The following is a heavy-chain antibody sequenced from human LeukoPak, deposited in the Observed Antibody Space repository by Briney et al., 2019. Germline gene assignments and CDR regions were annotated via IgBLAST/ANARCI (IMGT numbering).Heavy chain of an antibody. D-gene: IGHD1-26*01. CDR3: ARGSGSYSNWFDP. CDR1: GYTFTSYG. J-gene: IGHJ5*02. Sequence: ASVKVSRKASGYTFTSYGISWVRQAPGQGLEWMGWMNPNSGNTGYAQKFQGRVTMTRNTSISTAYMELSSLRSEDTAVYYCARGSGSYSNWFDPWGQGTLVTVSS. CDR2: MNPNSGNT. V-gene: IGHV1-8*02.